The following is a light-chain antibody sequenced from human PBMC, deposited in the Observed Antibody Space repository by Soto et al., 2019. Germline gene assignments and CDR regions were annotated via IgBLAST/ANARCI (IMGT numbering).Light chain of an antibody. CDR3: SSYTSSSTYV. Sequence: QSVLTQPASVSGSPGQSITISCTGTSSDVGGYNYVSWYQQHPGKAPKLMIYEVSNRPIGFSNRFSGSKSGNTASLTISGLQAEDEADYYCSSYTSSSTYVFGTGTKVTVL. V-gene: IGLV2-14*01. CDR2: EVS. CDR1: SSDVGGYNY. J-gene: IGLJ1*01.